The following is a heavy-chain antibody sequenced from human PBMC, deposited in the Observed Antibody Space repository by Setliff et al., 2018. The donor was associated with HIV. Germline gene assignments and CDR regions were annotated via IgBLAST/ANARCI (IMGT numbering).Heavy chain of an antibody. CDR2: INHTGST. CDR1: GGSFSGYY. CDR3: TRGGGLGP. J-gene: IGHJ5*02. Sequence: PSETLSLTCAVYGGSFSGYYWSWIRQSPGKGLECIGEINHTGSTNYNPSLKSRVAMSVDTSKNQFSLRLSSVTAADTAVYYCTRGGGLGPWGQGTLVTVSS. V-gene: IGHV4-34*01. D-gene: IGHD6-25*01.